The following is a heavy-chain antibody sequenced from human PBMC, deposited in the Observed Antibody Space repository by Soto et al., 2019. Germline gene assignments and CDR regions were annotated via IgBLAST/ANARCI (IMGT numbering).Heavy chain of an antibody. CDR2: ISPKSGSI. CDR1: GYTFTRNG. D-gene: IGHD2-2*01. V-gene: IGHV1-2*02. Sequence: ASVKVSCKTSGYTFTRNGISWVRQAPGQGLEWMGWISPKSGSIKYAQKFQGRVTMTRDTSISTAYMELSRLRSDDTAVYYCAGESDIVVVPAATLFDYWGQGTLVTVSS. CDR3: AGESDIVVVPAATLFDY. J-gene: IGHJ4*02.